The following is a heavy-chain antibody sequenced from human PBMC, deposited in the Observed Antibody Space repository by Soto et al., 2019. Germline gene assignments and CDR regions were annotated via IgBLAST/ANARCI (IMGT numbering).Heavy chain of an antibody. Sequence: QGQLVQSGAEVKKPGASVKVSCKASGYTFTDFGISWVRQAPGQGLEWMGWISAYNRNTNYAQKVQGRVTMTTDTSTSTAEMELRSLTSDDTAVYYCARYSGNLGNWAYFFDYWGQGTLVTVSS. V-gene: IGHV1-18*01. CDR3: ARYSGNLGNWAYFFDY. CDR1: GYTFTDFG. CDR2: ISAYNRNT. J-gene: IGHJ4*02. D-gene: IGHD7-27*01.